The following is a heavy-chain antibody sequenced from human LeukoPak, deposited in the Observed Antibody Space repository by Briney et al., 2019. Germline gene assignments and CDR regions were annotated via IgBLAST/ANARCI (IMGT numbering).Heavy chain of an antibody. CDR3: ARDWKTNSFDY. CDR1: GFTFTTYG. J-gene: IGHJ4*02. V-gene: IGHV3-33*08. Sequence: PGVSLRLSCAASGFTFTTYGMHWVRQAPGKGLEWVAFIYYDGSNIYYADYVKGRFTISRDISKNTLYLQMDSLRAEDTAIYYCARDWKTNSFDYWGQGTLVTVSS. D-gene: IGHD1-1*01. CDR2: IYYDGSNI.